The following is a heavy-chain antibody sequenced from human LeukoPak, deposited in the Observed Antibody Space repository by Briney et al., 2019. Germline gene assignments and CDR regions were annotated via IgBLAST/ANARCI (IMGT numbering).Heavy chain of an antibody. CDR2: IISSGSTI. V-gene: IGHV3-48*03. CDR1: GFSFSSYE. CDR3: ARDGSGYDYPHYDY. Sequence: PGGSLRLSCAASGFSFSSYEMNWVRHGPGKGLEWVSYIISSGSTIYYADSVKGRFTISTDNAKNSLYLQMNSLRAEDTALYYCARDGSGYDYPHYDYWGQGTLVTVSS. D-gene: IGHD5-12*01. J-gene: IGHJ4*02.